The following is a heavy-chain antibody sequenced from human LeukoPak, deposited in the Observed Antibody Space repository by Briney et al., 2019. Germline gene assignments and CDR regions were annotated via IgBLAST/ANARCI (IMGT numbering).Heavy chain of an antibody. Sequence: GASVTVSCKASGYTFTSYDINWVRQATGQGLEWMGWMNPNSGNTGYAQKFQGRVTITRNTSISTAYMELSSLRSEDTAVYYCAKWESELSAFDIWGQGTMVTVSS. V-gene: IGHV1-8*03. CDR1: GYTFTSYD. CDR3: AKWESELSAFDI. J-gene: IGHJ3*02. CDR2: MNPNSGNT. D-gene: IGHD1-26*01.